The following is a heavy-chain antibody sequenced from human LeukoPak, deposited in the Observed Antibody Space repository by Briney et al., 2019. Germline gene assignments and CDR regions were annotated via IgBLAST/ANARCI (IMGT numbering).Heavy chain of an antibody. V-gene: IGHV1-18*01. J-gene: IGHJ4*02. Sequence: ASVKVSCKASGYTFTSYSISWVRQAPGQGLEWMGWISADNGNTIYAQKVKGRVTMTTDTSTSTAYMELRSLKSDDTAVYYCARASYCSDGSCYSDYWGQGNLVTVSS. CDR3: ARASYCSDGSCYSDY. CDR2: ISADNGNT. D-gene: IGHD2-15*01. CDR1: GYTFTSYS.